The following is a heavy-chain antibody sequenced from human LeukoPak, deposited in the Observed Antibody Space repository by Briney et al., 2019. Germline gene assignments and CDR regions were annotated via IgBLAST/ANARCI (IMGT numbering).Heavy chain of an antibody. V-gene: IGHV1-8*01. CDR1: GYTFTSYD. J-gene: IGHJ5*02. Sequence: ASVKVSCKASGYTFTSYDINWVRQAPGQGLEWMGWMNPNSGNTGYAQKFQGRVTMTRNTSISTAYMELSSLRSEDTAVYYCARARMVRGVIIPSGWFDPWGQGTLVTVSS. CDR2: MNPNSGNT. D-gene: IGHD3-10*01. CDR3: ARARMVRGVIIPSGWFDP.